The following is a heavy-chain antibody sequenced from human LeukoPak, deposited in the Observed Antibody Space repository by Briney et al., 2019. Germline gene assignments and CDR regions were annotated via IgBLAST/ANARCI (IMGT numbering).Heavy chain of an antibody. V-gene: IGHV1-69*13. CDR2: IIPIFGTA. D-gene: IGHD6-6*01. CDR1: GGTFSSYA. Sequence: GASVKVSCKASGGTFSSYAISWVRQAPGQGLEWMGGIIPIFGTANYAQKFQGRVTITADESTSTAYMELSSLRSEDTAVYYCAREEYSSPRFPFYFDYWGQGTLVTVSS. CDR3: AREEYSSPRFPFYFDY. J-gene: IGHJ4*02.